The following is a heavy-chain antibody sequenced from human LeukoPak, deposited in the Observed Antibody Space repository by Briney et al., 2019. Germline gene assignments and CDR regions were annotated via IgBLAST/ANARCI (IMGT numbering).Heavy chain of an antibody. CDR2: IYYSGSA. J-gene: IGHJ4*02. V-gene: IGHV4-59*01. CDR1: GGSITSDH. CDR3: ARAQLELRI. D-gene: IGHD1-1*01. Sequence: SETLSLTCTVSGGSITSDHWNWIRQPPGKGLEWIGCIYYSGSAYYNPSLKSRVTISVDMSKNQFSLRLTSVTAADTAVYYCARAQLELRIWGQGTLVTVSS.